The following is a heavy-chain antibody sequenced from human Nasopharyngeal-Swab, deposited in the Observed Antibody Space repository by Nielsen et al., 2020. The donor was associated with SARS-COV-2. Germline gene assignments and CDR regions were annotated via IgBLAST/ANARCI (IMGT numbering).Heavy chain of an antibody. J-gene: IGHJ6*03. Sequence: WIRQPPGQGLEWVSTISSSSSYIYYADSVKGRFTISRDNAKNSLYLQMNSLRAEDTAVYYCASRQNVLRFLEWSSYYYYYYMDVWGKGTTVTVSS. CDR2: ISSSSSYI. CDR3: ASRQNVLRFLEWSSYYYYYYMDV. V-gene: IGHV3-21*01. D-gene: IGHD3-3*01.